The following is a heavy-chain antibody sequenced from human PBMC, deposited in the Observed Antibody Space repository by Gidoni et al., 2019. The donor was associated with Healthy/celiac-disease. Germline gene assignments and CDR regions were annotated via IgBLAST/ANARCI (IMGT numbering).Heavy chain of an antibody. Sequence: EVQLVESGGGLVKPGGSLRLSCAASGFTFSSYSMNWVRQAPGKGLEWISSISSSSSYIYYADSVKGRFTISRDNAKNSLYLQMNSLRAEDTAVYYCAREGIAASRGNYWGQGTLVTVSS. V-gene: IGHV3-21*01. CDR3: AREGIAASRGNY. D-gene: IGHD6-13*01. CDR2: ISSSSSYI. J-gene: IGHJ4*02. CDR1: GFTFSSYS.